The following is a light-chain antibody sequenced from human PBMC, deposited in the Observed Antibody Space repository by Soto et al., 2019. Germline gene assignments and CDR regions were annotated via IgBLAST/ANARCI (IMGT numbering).Light chain of an antibody. CDR2: DVS. V-gene: IGLV2-14*03. Sequence: QSALTQPASVSGSPGQSITISCTGTISDVGDYNYVSWYQHHPGKAPKLMIYDVSTRPSGVSNRFSGSKSGNTASLTISGLQTEDEADYYCSSYTSTSTLVVFGGGTKLTVL. J-gene: IGLJ2*01. CDR3: SSYTSTSTLVV. CDR1: ISDVGDYNY.